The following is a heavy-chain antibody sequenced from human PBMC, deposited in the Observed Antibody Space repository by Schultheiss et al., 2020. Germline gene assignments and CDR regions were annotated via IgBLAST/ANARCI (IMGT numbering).Heavy chain of an antibody. CDR3: ARQAYSYSLFGAYYFDY. J-gene: IGHJ4*02. V-gene: IGHV3-33*08. CDR1: GFTFSSYA. Sequence: GGSLRLSCAASGFTFSSYAMHWVRQAPGKGLEWVAVIWYDGSNKYYADSVKGRFTISRDNAKNSLYLQMNSLRAEDTAVYYCARQAYSYSLFGAYYFDYWGQGTLVTVSS. CDR2: IWYDGSNK. D-gene: IGHD5-18*01.